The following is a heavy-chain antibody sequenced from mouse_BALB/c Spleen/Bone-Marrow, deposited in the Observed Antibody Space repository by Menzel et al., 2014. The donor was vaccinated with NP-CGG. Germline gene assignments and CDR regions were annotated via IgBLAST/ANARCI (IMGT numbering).Heavy chain of an antibody. CDR2: INSNGGST. CDR3: ARREYDYVVFAY. V-gene: IGHV5-6-2*01. CDR1: GFTFSSYY. J-gene: IGHJ3*01. Sequence: EVMLVESGGGLVKLGGSLKLSCAASGFTFSSYYMSWVRQTPEKRLELVAAINSNGGSTYYPDTVKGRFTISRDNAKNTLYLQMSSLKSEDTALYYCARREYDYVVFAYWGQGTLVTVSA. D-gene: IGHD2-4*01.